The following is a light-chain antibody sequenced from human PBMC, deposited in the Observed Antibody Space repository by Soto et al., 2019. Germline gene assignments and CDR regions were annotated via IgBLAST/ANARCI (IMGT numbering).Light chain of an antibody. J-gene: IGKJ2*01. CDR3: QQYDTYSYT. V-gene: IGKV1-5*01. CDR2: DAS. Sequence: DIQMTQSPSTLSASIGDRVTITCRASQSIKSWLAWYQQKPGKAPKLLIYDASNLASGVPSRFSGSGSGTEFTLVISSLQPGDFATYYCQQYDTYSYTFGQGTKLEI. CDR1: QSIKSW.